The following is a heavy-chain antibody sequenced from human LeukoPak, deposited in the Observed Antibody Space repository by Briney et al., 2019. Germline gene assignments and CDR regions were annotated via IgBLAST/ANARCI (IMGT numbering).Heavy chain of an antibody. J-gene: IGHJ4*02. CDR3: ARDGTGYTSGWYPFDY. CDR1: GGSISSYY. Sequence: SETLSLTCTVSGGSISSYYYNWLRQPAGKGLEWIGRIYTSGSTNYNPSLKSRVSMSVDTSKNQFSLKLSSVTAADTAVYYCARDGTGYTSGWYPFDYWGQGTLVTVSS. V-gene: IGHV4-4*07. CDR2: IYTSGST. D-gene: IGHD6-19*01.